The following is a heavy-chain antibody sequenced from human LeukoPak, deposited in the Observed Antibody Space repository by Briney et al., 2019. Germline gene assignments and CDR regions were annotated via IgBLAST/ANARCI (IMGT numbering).Heavy chain of an antibody. CDR2: ISGTGDST. D-gene: IGHD2-2*01. J-gene: IGHJ5*02. CDR3: AKSWYQMLWDWFDP. V-gene: IGHV3-23*01. CDR1: GFTFSRFD. Sequence: GGSLRLSCGASGFTFSRFDMIGVRKAPEKGLEGVSAISGTGDSTYYADSVKGRFTISRDNSKNTLYVQMNSLRVEDTAVYYCAKSWYQMLWDWFDPWGQGTLVTVSS.